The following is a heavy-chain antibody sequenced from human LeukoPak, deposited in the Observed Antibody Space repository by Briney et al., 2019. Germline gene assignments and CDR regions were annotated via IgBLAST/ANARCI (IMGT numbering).Heavy chain of an antibody. CDR1: GFTFSSYG. V-gene: IGHV3-30*18. CDR2: ISYDGSNK. J-gene: IGHJ3*02. D-gene: IGHD1-26*01. CDR3: AKGIRRSYSRGAFDI. Sequence: PGGSLGLSCAASGFTFSSYGMHWVRQAPGKGLEWVAVISYDGSNKYYADSVKGRFTISRDNSKNTLYLQMNSLRAEDTAVYYCAKGIRRSYSRGAFDIWGQGTMVTVSS.